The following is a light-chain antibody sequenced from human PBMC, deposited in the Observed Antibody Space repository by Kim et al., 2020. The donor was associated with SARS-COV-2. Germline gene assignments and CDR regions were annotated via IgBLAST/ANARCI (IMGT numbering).Light chain of an antibody. Sequence: SSELTQDPAVSVALGQTVRITCQGDSLRSYYASWYQQKPGQAPILVIYGKNNRPSGIPDRFSGSSSGNTASLTITGAQAEDEADYYCNSRDSSGNHLVFGAGTTVTV. CDR1: SLRSYY. CDR2: GKN. CDR3: NSRDSSGNHLV. V-gene: IGLV3-19*01. J-gene: IGLJ3*02.